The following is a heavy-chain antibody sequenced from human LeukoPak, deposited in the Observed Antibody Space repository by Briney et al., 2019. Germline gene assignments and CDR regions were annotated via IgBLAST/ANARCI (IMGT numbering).Heavy chain of an antibody. CDR1: GYTFTSYW. J-gene: IGHJ4*02. CDR2: IYPGDSDT. CDR3: ARRYYYDSSGYYYNYFDY. V-gene: IGHV5-51*01. Sequence: GEPLKISCKGSGYTFTSYWIGWVRQMPGKGLEWMGIIYPGDSDTRYSPSFQGQVTISADKSISTAYLQWSSLKASDTAMYYCARRYYYDSSGYYYNYFDYWGQGTLVTVSS. D-gene: IGHD3-22*01.